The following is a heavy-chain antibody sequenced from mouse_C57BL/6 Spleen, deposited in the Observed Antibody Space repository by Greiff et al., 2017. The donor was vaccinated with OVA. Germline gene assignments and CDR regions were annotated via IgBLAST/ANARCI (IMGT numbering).Heavy chain of an antibody. J-gene: IGHJ4*01. Sequence: QVQLQQLGAELVKPGASVKLSCKASGYTFTSYWMHWVKQRPGRGLEWIGRIDPNSGGTKYNEKFKSKATLTVDKPSHTAYMQLCSLTSEDSAVYYCARKGVYSTLGYYAMGYWGQGTSVTVSS. CDR1: GYTFTSYW. D-gene: IGHD1-1*01. CDR2: IDPNSGGT. CDR3: ARKGVYSTLGYYAMGY. V-gene: IGHV1-72*01.